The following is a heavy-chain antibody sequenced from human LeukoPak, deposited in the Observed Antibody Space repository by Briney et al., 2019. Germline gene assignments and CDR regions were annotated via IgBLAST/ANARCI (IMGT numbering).Heavy chain of an antibody. CDR1: GFNFNNYS. Sequence: PGGSLRLSCVASGFNFNNYSLNWVRQAPGKGLEWVSYIGSSGLIIYYADSVKGRLTISRDNAKNSLFLQMSSLRAEDTAVYCCARGISAVVPRAFDLWGQGTMVTVSS. D-gene: IGHD2-15*01. CDR3: ARGISAVVPRAFDL. CDR2: IGSSGLII. J-gene: IGHJ3*01. V-gene: IGHV3-48*04.